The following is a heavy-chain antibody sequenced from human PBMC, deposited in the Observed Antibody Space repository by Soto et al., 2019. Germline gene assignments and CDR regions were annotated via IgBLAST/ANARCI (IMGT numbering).Heavy chain of an antibody. CDR1: GGSFSSGSYC. J-gene: IGHJ4*02. CDR2: IYYSGST. CDR3: VVAMPTVTTSDY. V-gene: IGHV4-31*03. D-gene: IGHD4-17*01. Sequence: QVQLQESGPGLVKPSQTLSLTCTVSGGSFSSGSYCWSWIRQHPGKGLEWIGYIYYSGSTYYNPSLKSRVTMSADTSKNQFSLKLSSVTAADTAVFYCVVAMPTVTTSDYWGQGTLVTVSS.